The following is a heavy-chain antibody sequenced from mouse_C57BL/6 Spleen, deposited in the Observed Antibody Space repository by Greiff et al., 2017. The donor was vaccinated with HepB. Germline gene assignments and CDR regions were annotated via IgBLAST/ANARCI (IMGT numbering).Heavy chain of an antibody. CDR3: ARNDYYGSRAWFAY. J-gene: IGHJ3*01. V-gene: IGHV2-9-1*01. D-gene: IGHD1-1*01. Sequence: QVTLKVSGPGLVAPSQSLSITCTVSGFSLTSYAISWVRQPPGKGLEWLGVIWTGGGTNYNSALKSRLSISKDNSKSQVFLKMNSLQTDDTARYYCARNDYYGSRAWFAYWGQGTLVTVSA. CDR1: GFSLTSYA. CDR2: IWTGGGT.